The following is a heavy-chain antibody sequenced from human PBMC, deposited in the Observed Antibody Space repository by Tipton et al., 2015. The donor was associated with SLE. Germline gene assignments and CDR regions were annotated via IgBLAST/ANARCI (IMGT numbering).Heavy chain of an antibody. CDR2: IYYSGST. CDR1: GASLSTYF. Sequence: LRLSCTVSGASLSTYFWSWIRQPPGKGLEWIGYIYYSGSTNYNPSLKSRVTMSVDTSKNQFSLRLTSVTAADTAVYYCARLEDPFGIFGVPKGWFDPWGQGTLVTVSS. CDR3: ARLEDPFGIFGVPKGWFDP. V-gene: IGHV4-59*01. J-gene: IGHJ5*02. D-gene: IGHD3-3*01.